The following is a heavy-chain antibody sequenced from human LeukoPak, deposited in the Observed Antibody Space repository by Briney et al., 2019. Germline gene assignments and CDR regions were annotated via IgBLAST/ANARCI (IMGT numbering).Heavy chain of an antibody. CDR3: ARDWPDIVLVVADSLRFDY. J-gene: IGHJ4*02. Sequence: VASVKVSCKASGYTFTSYGISWVRQAPGQGLEWMGWISAYNGNTNYAQKLQGRVTMTTDTSTSTAYMELRSLRSDDTAVYYCARDWPDIVLVVADSLRFDYWGQGTLVTVSS. CDR2: ISAYNGNT. D-gene: IGHD2-15*01. CDR1: GYTFTSYG. V-gene: IGHV1-18*01.